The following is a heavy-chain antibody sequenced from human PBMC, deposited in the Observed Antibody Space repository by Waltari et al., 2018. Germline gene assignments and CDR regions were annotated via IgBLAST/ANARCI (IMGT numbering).Heavy chain of an antibody. D-gene: IGHD1-26*01. CDR2: ISWNSGSI. CDR3: AKDMGGVDY. CDR1: GFTFDDYA. V-gene: IGHV3-9*01. J-gene: IGHJ4*02. Sequence: VQLVESGGGLVQPGRSLRLSCAASGFTFDDYAMHWVRQAPGKGLEWVSGISWNSGSIGYADSVKGRFTISRDNAKNSLYLQMNSLRAEDTALYYCAKDMGGVDYWGQGTLVTVSS.